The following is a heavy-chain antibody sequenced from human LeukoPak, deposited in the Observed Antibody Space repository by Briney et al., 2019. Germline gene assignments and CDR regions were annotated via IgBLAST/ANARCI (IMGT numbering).Heavy chain of an antibody. V-gene: IGHV4-39*07. CDR1: GGSISSSSYY. CDR2: IYYSGST. D-gene: IGHD3-22*01. J-gene: IGHJ4*02. Sequence: SETLSLTCTVSGGSISSSSYYWGWIRQPPGTGLEWIGSIYYSGSTYYNPSLKSRVTISVDTSKNQFSLKLSSVTAADTAVYYCASQTYYYDSSGYYFDYWGQGTLVTVSS. CDR3: ASQTYYYDSSGYYFDY.